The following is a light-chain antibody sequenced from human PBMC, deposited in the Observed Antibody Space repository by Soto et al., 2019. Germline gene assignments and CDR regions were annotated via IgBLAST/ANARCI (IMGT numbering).Light chain of an antibody. CDR2: DAS. J-gene: IGKJ2*01. Sequence: EIVMTQSPATLSVSPGERATLSCRASQTVSINLAWYQQKPGQAPRLLIFDASTRATGIPARFSGSGSGTEFTLTISSLQSEDFAVYYCQKYNTLPHTFGQGTKLEI. CDR1: QTVSIN. CDR3: QKYNTLPHT. V-gene: IGKV3-15*01.